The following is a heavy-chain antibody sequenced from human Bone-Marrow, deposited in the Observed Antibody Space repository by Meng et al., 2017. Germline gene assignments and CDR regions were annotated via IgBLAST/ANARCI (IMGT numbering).Heavy chain of an antibody. D-gene: IGHD6-13*01. CDR1: GYTFTGYY. Sequence: ASVKVSCKASGYTFTGYYMHWVRQAPGQGLEWMGRINPNSGGTNYAQKFQGRVTMTRDTSISTAYMELSRLRSDDTAVYYCARGGYSSSWYAEWYFDLWGRGNLVTGAS. V-gene: IGHV1-2*06. CDR2: INPNSGGT. CDR3: ARGGYSSSWYAEWYFDL. J-gene: IGHJ2*01.